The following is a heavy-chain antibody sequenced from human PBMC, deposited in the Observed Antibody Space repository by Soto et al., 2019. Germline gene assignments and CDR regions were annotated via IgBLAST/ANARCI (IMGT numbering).Heavy chain of an antibody. Sequence: GGSLRLSCAASGFTFSSYAMSWVRQAPGKGLEWVSAISSSGGSTYYADSVKGRFTISRDNSKNTLYLQMNSLRAEDTAVYYCARDSTIFGRAFDIWGQGTMVTVSS. CDR3: ARDSTIFGRAFDI. V-gene: IGHV3-23*01. D-gene: IGHD3-3*01. J-gene: IGHJ3*02. CDR2: ISSSGGST. CDR1: GFTFSSYA.